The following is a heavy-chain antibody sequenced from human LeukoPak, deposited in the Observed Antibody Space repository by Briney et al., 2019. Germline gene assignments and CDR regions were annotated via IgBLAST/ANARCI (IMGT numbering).Heavy chain of an antibody. CDR1: GFTVSSNY. CDR2: IYSGGRT. CDR3: ARDPIEAFDI. J-gene: IGHJ3*02. Sequence: PGGSLRLSCAASGFTVSSNYMSWVRQAPGKGLEWVSVIYSGGRTYYADSVKGRFTLSRDISKNTLYLQMNSLRAEDTAVYYCARDPIEAFDIWGQGTMVTVSS. V-gene: IGHV3-53*01.